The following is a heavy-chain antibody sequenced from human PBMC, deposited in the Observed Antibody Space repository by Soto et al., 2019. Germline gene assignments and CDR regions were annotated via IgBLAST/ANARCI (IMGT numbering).Heavy chain of an antibody. CDR2: ISGYNGYT. V-gene: IGHV1-18*01. CDR3: ARISWGDSTWSKGGDY. J-gene: IGHJ4*02. D-gene: IGHD3-16*01. Sequence: QVQLVQSGAEVKKPGASAKVSCKASGYTFSSYGISWVRQAPGQGLEWMGWISGYNGYTKYAQKFQGRVTMTTDTSTTTAYMDLRSLGSDDTAVYYCARISWGDSTWSKGGDYWGQGTLVTVSS. CDR1: GYTFSSYG.